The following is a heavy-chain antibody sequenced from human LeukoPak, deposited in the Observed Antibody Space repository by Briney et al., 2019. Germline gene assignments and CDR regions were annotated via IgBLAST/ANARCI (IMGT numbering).Heavy chain of an antibody. Sequence: ASVKVSCKASGYTFTSYDINWVRQATGQGLEWMGWMNPNSGNTGYAQKFQGRVTMTRNTSISTAYMELSSLRSEDTAVYYCARGKRGTTDLDYHYYGMDVWGQGTTVTVSS. J-gene: IGHJ6*02. CDR3: ARGKRGTTDLDYHYYGMDV. CDR2: MNPNSGNT. CDR1: GYTFTSYD. V-gene: IGHV1-8*01. D-gene: IGHD1-1*01.